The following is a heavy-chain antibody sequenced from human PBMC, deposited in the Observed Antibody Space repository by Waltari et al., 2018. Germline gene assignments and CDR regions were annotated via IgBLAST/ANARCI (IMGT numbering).Heavy chain of an antibody. CDR3: ARAPWPGRGMIIFYYMDV. CDR1: GYTFTNSG. Sequence: QVQLVQSGAEVKKPGASVKVSCQTSGYTFTNSGINWVRQAPGQRLEWMGWINAGNGDTKYSQKFQGRVTITSDTSASTAYMELSSLRSEDTTVYYCARAPWPGRGMIIFYYMDVWGKGTTVTVSS. J-gene: IGHJ6*03. CDR2: INAGNGDT. D-gene: IGHD3-10*01. V-gene: IGHV1-3*01.